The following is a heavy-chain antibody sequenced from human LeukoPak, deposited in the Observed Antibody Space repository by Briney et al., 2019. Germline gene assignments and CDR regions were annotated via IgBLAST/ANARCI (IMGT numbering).Heavy chain of an antibody. V-gene: IGHV3-21*01. Sequence: GGSLRLSCAASGCTFSNYSMNWVRQAPGKGLEWVSSISSSSSYIYYADSVKGRFTISRDNSKNTLYLQMNSLRAEDTAVYFCAREVDYAFDIWGQGTMVTVSS. CDR3: AREVDYAFDI. CDR2: ISSSSSYI. CDR1: GCTFSNYS. J-gene: IGHJ3*02. D-gene: IGHD2-21*01.